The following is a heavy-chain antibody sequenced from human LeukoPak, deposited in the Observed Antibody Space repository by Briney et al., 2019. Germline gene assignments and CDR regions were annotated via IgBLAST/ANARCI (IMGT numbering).Heavy chain of an antibody. J-gene: IGHJ4*02. CDR1: GFTFDDYA. V-gene: IGHV3-9*01. CDR3: AKVPAPPHYYDSSGYNY. D-gene: IGHD3-22*01. Sequence: GRSLRLSCAASGFTFDDYAMHWVRQAPGKGLEWVSGISWNSGSIGYADSVKGRFTISRDNSKNTLYLQMNSLRAEDTAVYYCAKVPAPPHYYDSSGYNYWGQGTLVTVSS. CDR2: ISWNSGSI.